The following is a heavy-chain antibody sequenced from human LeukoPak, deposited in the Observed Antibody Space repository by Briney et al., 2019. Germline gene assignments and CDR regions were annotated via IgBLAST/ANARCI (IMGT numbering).Heavy chain of an antibody. Sequence: SVKVSCKVSGYTLTELSMHWVRQAPGKGLEWMGGFDPEDGETIYAQKFQGRVTMTEDTYTDTDYMELSRLRYEGTAVYYCAKDPLIAVAGGDYWGQGTLVTVSS. CDR2: FDPEDGET. CDR1: GYTLTELS. V-gene: IGHV1-24*01. J-gene: IGHJ4*02. D-gene: IGHD6-19*01. CDR3: AKDPLIAVAGGDY.